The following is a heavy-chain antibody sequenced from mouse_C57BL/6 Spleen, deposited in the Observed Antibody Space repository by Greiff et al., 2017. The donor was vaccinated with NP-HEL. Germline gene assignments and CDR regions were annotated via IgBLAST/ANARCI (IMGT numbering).Heavy chain of an antibody. V-gene: IGHV1-55*01. CDR1: GYTFTSYW. D-gene: IGHD2-4*01. J-gene: IGHJ3*01. CDR3: AGGDYDPAWFAY. Sequence: QVQLQQPGAELVKPGASVKMSCKASGYTFTSYWITWVKQRPGQGLEWIGDIYPGDGDTNYNGKFKGKATLTADKSSSTAYMQLSSLTSEDSAVYFCAGGDYDPAWFAYWGQGTLVTVSA. CDR2: IYPGDGDT.